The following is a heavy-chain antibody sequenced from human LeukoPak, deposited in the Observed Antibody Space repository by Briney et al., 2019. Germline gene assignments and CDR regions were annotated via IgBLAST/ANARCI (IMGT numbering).Heavy chain of an antibody. CDR1: GGSITGYH. Sequence: SETLSLTCTVSGGSITGYHWSWIRQPPGKGLEWIGCIYSSETTNYKPSLKSRVTISADTSKNQISLKLTSVTAADTAIYYCARRNDFHIWGQGTMVTVSS. CDR2: IYSSETT. V-gene: IGHV4-4*08. J-gene: IGHJ3*02. CDR3: ARRNDFHI.